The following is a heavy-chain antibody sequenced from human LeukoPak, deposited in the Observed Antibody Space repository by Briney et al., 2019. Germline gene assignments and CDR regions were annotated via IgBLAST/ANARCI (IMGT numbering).Heavy chain of an antibody. CDR3: ARQGIDDYYFDY. Sequence: PSETLSLTCTVSGGSISSSSYYWGWIRQPPGKGLEWIGSICYSGSTYYNPSLKSRVTISVDTSKNQFSLKLSSVTAADMAVYYCARQGIDDYYFDYWGQGTLVTVSS. D-gene: IGHD2-15*01. CDR1: GGSISSSSYY. CDR2: ICYSGST. V-gene: IGHV4-39*01. J-gene: IGHJ4*02.